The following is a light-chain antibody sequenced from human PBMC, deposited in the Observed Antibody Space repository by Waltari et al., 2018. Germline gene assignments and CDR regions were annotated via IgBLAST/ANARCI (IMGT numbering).Light chain of an antibody. CDR2: DNS. Sequence: QSVLTQPPSVSGSPGQRVTISCTGSSSTIGAGYGGPWYQQFPGTAPKVPIQDNSNRPSGVPSRFSGSQSGASASLAITGLQAEDEADYYCQSYDSSLSGVGVVFAGGTKLTVL. V-gene: IGLV1-40*01. CDR1: SSTIGAGYG. CDR3: QSYDSSLSGVGVV. J-gene: IGLJ2*01.